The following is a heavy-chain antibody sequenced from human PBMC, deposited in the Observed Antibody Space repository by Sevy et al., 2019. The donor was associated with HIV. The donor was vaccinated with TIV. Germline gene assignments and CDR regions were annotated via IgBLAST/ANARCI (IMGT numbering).Heavy chain of an antibody. CDR3: VKDVGVGSTRRYADY. J-gene: IGHJ4*02. Sequence: GGSLRLSCAASGFSFRTYAMHWVRQAPGKGLEWVAGIWYDGSNENHADSVKGRFTISRDNSKNTLYLQMNSLRAEDTAVYYRVKDVGVGSTRRYADYWGQGTLVTVSS. V-gene: IGHV3-33*06. CDR2: IWYDGSNE. D-gene: IGHD1-26*01. CDR1: GFSFRTYA.